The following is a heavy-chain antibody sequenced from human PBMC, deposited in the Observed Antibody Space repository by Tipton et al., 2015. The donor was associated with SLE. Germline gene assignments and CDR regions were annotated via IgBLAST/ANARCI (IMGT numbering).Heavy chain of an antibody. V-gene: IGHV4-34*01. CDR2: INHSGST. Sequence: LTCAVYGGSFSGYYWSWIRQPPGKGLEWIGEINHSGSTNYNPSLKSRVTISVDTSKNQFSLKLSSVTAADTAVYYCARGRSWYEQLGDYFDYWGQGTLVTVSS. CDR1: GGSFSGYY. D-gene: IGHD6-6*01. J-gene: IGHJ4*02. CDR3: ARGRSWYEQLGDYFDY.